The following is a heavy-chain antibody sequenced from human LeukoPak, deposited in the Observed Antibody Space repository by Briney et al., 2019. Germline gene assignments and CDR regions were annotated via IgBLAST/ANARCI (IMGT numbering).Heavy chain of an antibody. CDR2: IYHGDSDT. V-gene: IGHV5-51*01. D-gene: IGHD4-17*01. CDR3: ARYGDSEDYYYGMDV. J-gene: IGHJ6*02. Sequence: GESLKISCKGSGYSFTNYWIGWVRQMPGKGLEWMGIIYHGDSDTRYSPSFQGQVTISADKSISTAYLQWSSLKASDTAMYYCARYGDSEDYYYGMDVWGQGTTVTVSS. CDR1: GYSFTNYW.